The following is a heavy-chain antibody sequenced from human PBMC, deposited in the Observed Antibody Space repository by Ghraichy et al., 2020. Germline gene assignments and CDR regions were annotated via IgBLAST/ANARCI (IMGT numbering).Heavy chain of an antibody. J-gene: IGHJ6*03. CDR1: GGSISNYY. V-gene: IGHV4-59*01. CDR2: ISYSGST. CDR3: ARASGSYFYYYYMDV. D-gene: IGHD1-26*01. Sequence: SETLSLTCTVSGGSISNYYWSWIRQPPGKGLEWIGYISYSGSTNHNPSLKSRVTISVDTSKNQFSLKLSSVTAADTAVYYCARASGSYFYYYYMDVWGKGTTVSVSS.